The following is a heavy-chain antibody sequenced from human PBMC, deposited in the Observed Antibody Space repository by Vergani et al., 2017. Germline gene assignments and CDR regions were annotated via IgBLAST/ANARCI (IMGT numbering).Heavy chain of an antibody. CDR2: IIPIFGTA. V-gene: IGHV1-69*18. CDR3: ARSTYYYDSSGYPDDY. J-gene: IGHJ4*02. D-gene: IGHD3-22*01. CDR1: GGTFSSYA. Sequence: QVQLVQSGAEVKKPGSSVKVSCKASGGTFSSYAISWVRQAPGQGLEWMGRIIPIFGTANYAQKFQGRVTITADESTSTAYMELSSLRAEDTAVYYCARSTYYYDSSGYPDDYWGQGTLVTVSS.